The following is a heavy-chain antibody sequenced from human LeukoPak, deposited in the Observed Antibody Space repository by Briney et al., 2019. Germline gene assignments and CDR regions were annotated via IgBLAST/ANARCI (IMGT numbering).Heavy chain of an antibody. CDR3: ARDQYYYDSSGYYRFDY. Sequence: GRSLRLSCAASGFTFSSYSMNWVRQAPGKGLEWVSSISSSSSYIYYADSVKGRFTISRDNAKNSLYLQMNSLRAEDTAVYYCARDQYYYDSSGYYRFDYWGQGTLVTVSS. D-gene: IGHD3-22*01. CDR2: ISSSSSYI. J-gene: IGHJ4*02. V-gene: IGHV3-21*04. CDR1: GFTFSSYS.